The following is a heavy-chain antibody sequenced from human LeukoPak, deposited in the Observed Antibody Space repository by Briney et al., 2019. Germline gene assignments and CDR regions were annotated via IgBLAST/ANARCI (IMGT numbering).Heavy chain of an antibody. J-gene: IGHJ4*02. CDR1: GFTFISYW. V-gene: IGHV3-7*04. CDR3: ARDSTGTVFDL. Sequence: GGSLRLSCVASGFTFISYWMTWVRQAPGKGLEWVAQISQDGTESYSVDSVRGRFTISRDNAKNSVYLQMSSLRPEDTAVYYCARDSTGTVFDLWGQGTLVTVSS. D-gene: IGHD1-1*01. CDR2: ISQDGTES.